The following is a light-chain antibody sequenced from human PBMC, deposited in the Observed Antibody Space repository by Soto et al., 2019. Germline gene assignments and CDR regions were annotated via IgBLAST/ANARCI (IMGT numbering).Light chain of an antibody. J-gene: IGLJ1*01. CDR2: DNN. Sequence: QSALTQPPSVSAAPGQKVIISCSGSSSNIGSNYVSWYQQLPGTAPKLLIYDNNKRPPGIPARFSGSKSGTSATLAIIGLQTGDEADYYCGTWDSGLSAGGVFGSGTKVTVL. CDR1: SSNIGSNY. CDR3: GTWDSGLSAGGV. V-gene: IGLV1-51*01.